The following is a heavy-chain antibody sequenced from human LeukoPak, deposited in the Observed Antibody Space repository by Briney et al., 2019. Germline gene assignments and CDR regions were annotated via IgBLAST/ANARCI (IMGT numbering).Heavy chain of an antibody. CDR2: IYYSEST. Sequence: SQTLSLTCPVSGASISSGGHYWSWIRQHPGKGLEWIGYIYYSESTYYNPSLKSRVTISVDTSKNQFSLKLSSVTAADTAVYCCARDVPGGMDVWGKGTTVTVSS. CDR1: GASISSGGHY. V-gene: IGHV4-31*03. J-gene: IGHJ6*04. CDR3: ARDVPGGMDV.